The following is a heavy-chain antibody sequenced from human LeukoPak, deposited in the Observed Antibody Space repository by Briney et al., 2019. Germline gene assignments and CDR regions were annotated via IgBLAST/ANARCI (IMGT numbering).Heavy chain of an antibody. CDR2: INTNSGGT. Sequence: ASVTFSCKASGYTFTGYYMHWVRQAPGQGLEWMGWINTNSGGTNYAQKFQGRVTMTRDTSISTAYMELSRLRSDDTAVYYCARSIVGARDAFDIWGQGTMVTVSS. J-gene: IGHJ3*02. CDR3: ARSIVGARDAFDI. D-gene: IGHD1-26*01. CDR1: GYTFTGYY. V-gene: IGHV1-2*02.